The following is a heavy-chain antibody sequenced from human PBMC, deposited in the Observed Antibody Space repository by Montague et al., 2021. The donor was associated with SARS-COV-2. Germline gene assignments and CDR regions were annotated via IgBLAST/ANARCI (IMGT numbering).Heavy chain of an antibody. CDR2: INDSGTT. V-gene: IGHV4-34*01. CDR1: GKSFSGYF. D-gene: IGHD1-26*01. CDR3: ARWDSHRPTLFGSRGRAARDX. J-gene: IGHJ4*02. Sequence: SETLSLTCAVYGKSFSGYFWTWIRQSPGRGLEWIGEINDSGTTNYNWSLKSRVTISVDTSKSQFSLKLRSVTVADTAIYYCARWDSHRPTLFGSRGRAARDXWGRGTVVTVSS.